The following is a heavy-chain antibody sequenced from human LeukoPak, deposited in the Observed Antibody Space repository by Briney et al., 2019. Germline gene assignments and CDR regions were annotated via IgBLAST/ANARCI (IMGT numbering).Heavy chain of an antibody. Sequence: SETLSLTCTVSGGSISSGGYYWSWIRQHPGKGLGWIGYIYYSGSTYYNPSLKSRVTISVDTSKNQFSLKLNSVTAADTAVYYCALYCTNGVCKSNWFDPWGQGTLVTVSS. J-gene: IGHJ5*02. D-gene: IGHD2-8*01. V-gene: IGHV4-31*03. CDR2: IYYSGST. CDR1: GGSISSGGYY. CDR3: ALYCTNGVCKSNWFDP.